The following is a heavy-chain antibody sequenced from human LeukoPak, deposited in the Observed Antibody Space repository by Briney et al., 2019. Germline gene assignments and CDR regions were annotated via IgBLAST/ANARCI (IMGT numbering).Heavy chain of an antibody. CDR1: GFTFSGSA. CDR3: TRSPDYYCSGGSCYYVWFDP. Sequence: PGGSLKLSCAASGFTFSGSAMHWVRQASGKGLEWVGRIRSKANSYATAYDASVKGRFTISRDDSKNTAYLQMNSLKTEDTAVYYCTRSPDYYCSGGSCYYVWFDPWGQGTLVTVSS. D-gene: IGHD2-15*01. V-gene: IGHV3-73*01. J-gene: IGHJ5*02. CDR2: IRSKANSYAT.